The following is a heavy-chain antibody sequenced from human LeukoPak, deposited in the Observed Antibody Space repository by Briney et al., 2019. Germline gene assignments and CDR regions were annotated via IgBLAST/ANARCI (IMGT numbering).Heavy chain of an antibody. Sequence: ASVKVSCKASGYTFTSYYMHWVRQAPAQGREWMGIINPSGSSTSYAQMFQGRVTMTRDTSTSTVYMELSSLRSEDTALYYRASMGHSSSWYPEYYYGMDGWGQGTTVTVSS. V-gene: IGHV1-46*01. CDR3: ASMGHSSSWYPEYYYGMDG. D-gene: IGHD6-13*01. CDR2: INPSGSST. J-gene: IGHJ6*02. CDR1: GYTFTSYY.